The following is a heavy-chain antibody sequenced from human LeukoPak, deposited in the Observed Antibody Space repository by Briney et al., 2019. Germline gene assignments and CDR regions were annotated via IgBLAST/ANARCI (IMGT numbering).Heavy chain of an antibody. D-gene: IGHD3-10*01. Sequence: GGSLRLSCAASGFTVSSNYMSWVRQAPGKGLEWVSVIYSGGSTYYADSVKGRFTISRDNAKNSLYLQMNSLRVEDTAVYYCARGPPYGLRSDFFDYWGQGNLVTVSS. CDR1: GFTVSSNY. J-gene: IGHJ4*02. V-gene: IGHV3-66*01. CDR3: ARGPPYGLRSDFFDY. CDR2: IYSGGST.